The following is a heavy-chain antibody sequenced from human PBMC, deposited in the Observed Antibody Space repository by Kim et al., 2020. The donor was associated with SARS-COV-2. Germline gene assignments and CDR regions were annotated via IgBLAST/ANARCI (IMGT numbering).Heavy chain of an antibody. Sequence: GGSLRLSCAASGFTFSSSAMGWVRQAPGKGLEWVSALTSTGDTTYYADFVKGRFTISRDNSKNTLYLQMNSLRAEDTALYYCAKDLRGPSAGTWYFDLWGRGTLATVSS. J-gene: IGHJ2*01. CDR1: GFTFSSSA. D-gene: IGHD6-13*01. CDR3: AKDLRGPSAGTWYFDL. V-gene: IGHV3-23*01. CDR2: LTSTGDTT.